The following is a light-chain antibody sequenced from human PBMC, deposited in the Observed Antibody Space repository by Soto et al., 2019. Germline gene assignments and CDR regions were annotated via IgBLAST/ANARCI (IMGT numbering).Light chain of an antibody. CDR2: EVN. J-gene: IGLJ1*01. V-gene: IGLV2-14*01. Sequence: QSALTQPASVSGSPGQSITISCTVTSFDVDDYNSVSWYQQPPGKAPKLIIYEVNNRPSGDSNRYSGSNSDNTASLTISGLQAEDEADYYCSLYTTSSTPSYVFGTGTKVTLL. CDR3: SLYTTSSTPSYV. CDR1: SFDVDDYNS.